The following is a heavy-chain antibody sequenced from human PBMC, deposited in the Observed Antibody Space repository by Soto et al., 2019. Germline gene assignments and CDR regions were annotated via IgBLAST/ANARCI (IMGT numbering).Heavy chain of an antibody. CDR1: GGSISSSSYY. Sequence: SETLSLTCTVSGGSISSSSYYWGWIRQPPGKGLEWIGSIYYSGSTYYNPSLKSRVTISVDTSKNQFSLKLSSVTAADTAVYYCARLETRGPFDHWGQGTLVTVSS. V-gene: IGHV4-39*01. CDR3: ARLETRGPFDH. J-gene: IGHJ4*02. CDR2: IYYSGST. D-gene: IGHD1-1*01.